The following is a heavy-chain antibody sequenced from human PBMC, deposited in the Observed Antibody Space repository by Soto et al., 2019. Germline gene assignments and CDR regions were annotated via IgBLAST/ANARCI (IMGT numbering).Heavy chain of an antibody. CDR1: GYTFSTYD. Sequence: QVQLVQSGTEVKKPGASVKVSCKSSGYTFSTYDVSWVRQAPGQGLEWMGWISPYNGNTTYARQFQDRVTLTTDTSTSTAHMELRSLRSDDTAVYYCARGGVTTVFDYWGQGTLVPVSS. CDR3: ARGGVTTVFDY. V-gene: IGHV1-18*01. J-gene: IGHJ4*02. D-gene: IGHD4-17*01. CDR2: ISPYNGNT.